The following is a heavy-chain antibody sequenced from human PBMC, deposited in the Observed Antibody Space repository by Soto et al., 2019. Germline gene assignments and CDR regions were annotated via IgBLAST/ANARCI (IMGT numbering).Heavy chain of an antibody. D-gene: IGHD3-3*01. CDR3: AKTITTVGASSTGRGALLDN. V-gene: IGHV3-30*18. J-gene: IGHJ4*02. CDR2: ISNDGNSE. Sequence: QVQLVESGGGVVQPGRSLRLSCAASGFTFSAFGMHWVRQAPGKGLEWVAVISNDGNSEHYADSVKGRFTISRDNSKNTFYLQMNSLSVEDTAVYYCAKTITTVGASSTGRGALLDNWGQGILVSVSS. CDR1: GFTFSAFG.